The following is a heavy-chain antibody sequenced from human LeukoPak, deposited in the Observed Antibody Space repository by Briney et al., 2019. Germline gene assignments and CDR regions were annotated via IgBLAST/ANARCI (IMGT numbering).Heavy chain of an antibody. CDR3: AKDREEEQLVPQALAY. Sequence: GGSLRLSCAASGFTFSSYGMHWVRQAPGKGLEWVAVISYDGSNKYYADSVKGRFTISRDNSKNTLYLQMNSLRAGDTAVYYCAKDREEEQLVPQALAYWGQGTLVTVSS. J-gene: IGHJ4*02. D-gene: IGHD6-13*01. V-gene: IGHV3-30*18. CDR2: ISYDGSNK. CDR1: GFTFSSYG.